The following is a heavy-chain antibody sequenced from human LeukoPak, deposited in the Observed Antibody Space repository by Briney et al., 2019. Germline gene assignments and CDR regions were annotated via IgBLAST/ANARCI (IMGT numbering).Heavy chain of an antibody. CDR3: ARVVGTGDYGDY. CDR2: IYYSGST. V-gene: IGHV4-31*03. J-gene: IGHJ4*02. Sequence: SETLSLTCTVSGGSISSGGYYWSWIRQHPGKGLEWIGYIYYSGSTYYNPSLKSRVTISVDTSKNQFSLKLSSVTAADTAVYYCARVVGTGDYGDYWGQGTLVTVSS. D-gene: IGHD1-1*01. CDR1: GGSISSGGYY.